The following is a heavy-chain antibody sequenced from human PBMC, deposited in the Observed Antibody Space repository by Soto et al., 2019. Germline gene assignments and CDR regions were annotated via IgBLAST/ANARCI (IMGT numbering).Heavy chain of an antibody. CDR3: ARAEVEMATTIARPTGTNAFDI. Sequence: QVQLVQSGAEVKKPGASVKVSCKASGYTFTGYYMHWVRQAPGQGLEWMGWINPNTGGTNYAQKFQGWVNMTRDTSISAAYMELRRMGSDDTAVYYCARAEVEMATTIARPTGTNAFDIWGQGTMVTVSS. D-gene: IGHD5-12*01. CDR2: INPNTGGT. J-gene: IGHJ3*02. CDR1: GYTFTGYY. V-gene: IGHV1-2*04.